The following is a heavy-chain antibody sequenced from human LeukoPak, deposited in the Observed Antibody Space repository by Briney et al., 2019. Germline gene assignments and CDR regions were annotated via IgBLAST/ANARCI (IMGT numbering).Heavy chain of an antibody. CDR3: AELGITMIGGV. CDR1: GFTFSSYT. V-gene: IGHV3-21*01. Sequence: GGSLRLSCAASGFTFSSYTINWVRQAPGKGLEWVSSISSSSSYIYYADSVKGRFTISRDNAKNSLYLQMNSLRAEDTAVYYCAELGITMIGGVWGKGTTVTISS. CDR2: ISSSSSYI. J-gene: IGHJ6*04. D-gene: IGHD3-10*02.